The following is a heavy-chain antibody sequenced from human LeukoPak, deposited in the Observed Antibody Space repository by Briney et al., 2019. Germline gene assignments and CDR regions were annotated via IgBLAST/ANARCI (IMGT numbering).Heavy chain of an antibody. V-gene: IGHV4-4*07. CDR1: GGSISSYY. Sequence: SETLSLTCTVSGGSISSYYWSWLRQPAGKGLEWIGRIYTSGSTNYNPSLKSRVTMPVDTSKNQFSLKLSSVTAADTAVYYCARGTASSGYYYNLDAFDIWGQGTMVTVSS. CDR2: IYTSGST. J-gene: IGHJ3*02. D-gene: IGHD3-22*01. CDR3: ARGTASSGYYYNLDAFDI.